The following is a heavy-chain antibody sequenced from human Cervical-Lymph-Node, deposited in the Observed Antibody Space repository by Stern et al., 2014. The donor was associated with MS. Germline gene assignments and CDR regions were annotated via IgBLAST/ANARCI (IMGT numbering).Heavy chain of an antibody. CDR2: ISWSSGSI. V-gene: IGHV3-9*01. Sequence: QLLESGGGLVQPGRSLRLSCAASGFTFDDYAMHWVRQGPGKGLEWVSGISWSSGSIAYADSVKGRFTISRDNTKNSLYLQMNSLRPEDTALYYCAKGVAATLTSFYGVDVWGQGTTVTVSS. CDR3: AKGVAATLTSFYGVDV. D-gene: IGHD2-15*01. CDR1: GFTFDDYA. J-gene: IGHJ6*02.